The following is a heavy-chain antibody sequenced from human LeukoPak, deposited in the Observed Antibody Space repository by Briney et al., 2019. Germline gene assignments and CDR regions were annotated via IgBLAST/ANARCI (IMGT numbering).Heavy chain of an antibody. J-gene: IGHJ4*02. CDR1: GFTFSSYA. Sequence: SLRLSCAASGFTFSSYAMHWVRQAPGKGLEWVSGISWNSGSIGYADSVKGRFTISRDNAKNSLYLQMNSLRAEDTALYYCAKDHLDSSGWYDYWGQGTLVTVSS. CDR2: ISWNSGSI. CDR3: AKDHLDSSGWYDY. D-gene: IGHD6-19*01. V-gene: IGHV3-9*01.